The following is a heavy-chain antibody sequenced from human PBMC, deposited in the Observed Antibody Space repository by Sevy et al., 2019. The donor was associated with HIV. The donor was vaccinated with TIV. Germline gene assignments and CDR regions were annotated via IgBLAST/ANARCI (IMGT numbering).Heavy chain of an antibody. CDR3: ARVGVYYDFWSGYSTYYYYYGMDV. Sequence: WGSLRLSCAASGFTFSSYWMSWVRQAPGKGLEWVANIKQDGSEKYYVDSVKGRFTISRDNAKNSLYLQMNSQRAEDTAVYYCARVGVYYDFWSGYSTYYYYYGMDVWGQGTTVTVSS. CDR1: GFTFSSYW. CDR2: IKQDGSEK. J-gene: IGHJ6*02. D-gene: IGHD3-3*01. V-gene: IGHV3-7*01.